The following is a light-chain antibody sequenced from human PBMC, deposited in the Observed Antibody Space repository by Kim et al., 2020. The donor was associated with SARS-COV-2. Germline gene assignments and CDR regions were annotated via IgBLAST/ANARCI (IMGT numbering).Light chain of an antibody. CDR3: QQSSTYPYT. J-gene: IGKJ2*01. CDR2: AAS. Sequence: SSLSASVGDRVSITCRASQSIGTYVNWYQQKPGKAPNLLIYAASTLHSGVPSRFSGSGSGTDFTLTISNLQPEDFATYFCQQSSTYPYTLGQGTKLEI. CDR1: QSIGTY. V-gene: IGKV1-39*01.